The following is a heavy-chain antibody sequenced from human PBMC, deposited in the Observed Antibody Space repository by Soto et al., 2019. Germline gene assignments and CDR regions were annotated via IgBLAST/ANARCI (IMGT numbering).Heavy chain of an antibody. J-gene: IGHJ4*02. CDR1: ESTLSNVW. Sequence: GGSLRLSCAPSESTLSNVWMSWVRQAPGKGLEGVGRVKREIDGATTDYAAPVKGRFTISRDDAKNTVYLQMNSLRTEDTAVYYCTTDPIRDYWGLGTLVTVSS. CDR2: VKREIDGATT. D-gene: IGHD2-21*01. V-gene: IGHV3-15*01. CDR3: TTDPIRDY.